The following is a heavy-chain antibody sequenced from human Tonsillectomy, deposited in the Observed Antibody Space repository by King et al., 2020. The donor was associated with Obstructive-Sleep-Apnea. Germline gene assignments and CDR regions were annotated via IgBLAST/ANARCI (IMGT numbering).Heavy chain of an antibody. V-gene: IGHV3-11*01. Sequence: QLVQSGGGLVKPGGSLRLSCAASGFTFSDYYMSWIRQAPGKGLEWVSYISSSGITIYYADSVKGRFTISRDNAKNSLYLQMNSLRAEDTAGYYCARGDSSSWYPNFDYWGQGTLVTVSS. CDR2: ISSSGITI. J-gene: IGHJ4*02. CDR3: ARGDSSSWYPNFDY. CDR1: GFTFSDYY. D-gene: IGHD6-13*01.